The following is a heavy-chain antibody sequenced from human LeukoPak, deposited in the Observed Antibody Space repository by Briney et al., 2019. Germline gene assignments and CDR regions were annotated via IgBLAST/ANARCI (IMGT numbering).Heavy chain of an antibody. J-gene: IGHJ4*02. CDR2: INHTGST. CDR1: GGSFSGYY. CDR3: ARGRPTFYGSGSFYH. D-gene: IGHD3-10*01. V-gene: IGHV4-34*01. Sequence: SETLSLTCAVYGGSFSGYYWGWIRQPPGKGLEWIGEINHTGSTNYNPSLKSRVTISVDTSKNQFSLKLSSVTAADTAVYYCARGRPTFYGSGSFYHWGQGTLVTVSS.